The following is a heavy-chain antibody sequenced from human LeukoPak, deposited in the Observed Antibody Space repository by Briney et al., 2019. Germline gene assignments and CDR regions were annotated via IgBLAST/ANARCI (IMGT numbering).Heavy chain of an antibody. CDR1: GGSISRSGYF. CDR2: SDYTGGT. V-gene: IGHV4-39*01. D-gene: IGHD4-17*01. CDR3: ARDFGDFRTDY. Sequence: TSETLSLTCTVSGGSISRSGYFWAWIRQSPGEGLEWIGSSDYTGGTTYKPSLKSRVTVSVDTSKNQFSLRLTSVTATDTAIYYCARDFGDFRTDYWGQGILVTVSS. J-gene: IGHJ4*02.